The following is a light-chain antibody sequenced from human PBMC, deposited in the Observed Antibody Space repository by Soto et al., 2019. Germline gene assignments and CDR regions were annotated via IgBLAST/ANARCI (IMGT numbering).Light chain of an antibody. CDR2: KAS. Sequence: DIQVTKTPATLSVSGKNIVPSTCRASQTISSWLAWYQQKPGKAPKLLIYKASTLKSGVPSRFSGSGSGTEFTLTISCLQPDDFATYCCQHYNIYSEAFGQGTKVDIK. V-gene: IGKV1-5*03. CDR3: QHYNIYSEA. J-gene: IGKJ1*01. CDR1: QTISSW.